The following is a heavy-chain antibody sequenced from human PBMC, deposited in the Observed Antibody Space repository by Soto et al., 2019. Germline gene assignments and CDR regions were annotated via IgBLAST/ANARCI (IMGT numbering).Heavy chain of an antibody. CDR2: IWYDGSNK. V-gene: IGHV3-33*01. CDR1: GFTFSSYG. J-gene: IGHJ6*02. Sequence: QVQLVESGGGVVQPGRSLRLSCAASGFTFSSYGMHWVRQAPGKGLEWVAVIWYDGSNKYYADSVKGRLTISRDNSKNTLYLQRNCLRAEDTAVYYCARDRYYGSGRSPGRVLYYYGMDVSGQGTTVTVSS. CDR3: ARDRYYGSGRSPGRVLYYYGMDV. D-gene: IGHD3-10*01.